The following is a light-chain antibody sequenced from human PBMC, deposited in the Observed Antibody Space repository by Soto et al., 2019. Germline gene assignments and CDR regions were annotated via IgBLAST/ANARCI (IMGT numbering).Light chain of an antibody. Sequence: QSVLTQPPSVSGAPGQRVTISCTGSSSNIGAGYDVHWYQHLPGAAPKLLIDDNTNRPSGVPDRFSGSKSGTSASLAITGLQAEDEANYYCQSYDISLSGSRVFGGGTKVTVL. CDR2: DNT. CDR1: SSNIGAGYD. V-gene: IGLV1-40*01. CDR3: QSYDISLSGSRV. J-gene: IGLJ3*02.